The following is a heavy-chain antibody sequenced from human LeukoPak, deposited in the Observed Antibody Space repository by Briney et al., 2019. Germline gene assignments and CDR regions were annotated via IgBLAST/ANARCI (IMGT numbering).Heavy chain of an antibody. V-gene: IGHV4-61*01. CDR1: GGSVSSGSYY. CDR3: ARVPIYGVYGGFDY. D-gene: IGHD4-17*01. CDR2: IYYSGST. Sequence: SETLSLTCTVSGGSVSSGSYYWSWIRQPPGKGLEWIGYIYYSGSTNYNPSLKSRVTISVDTSKNQFSLKLSSVTAADTAVYYCARVPIYGVYGGFDYWGQGTLVTVSS. J-gene: IGHJ4*02.